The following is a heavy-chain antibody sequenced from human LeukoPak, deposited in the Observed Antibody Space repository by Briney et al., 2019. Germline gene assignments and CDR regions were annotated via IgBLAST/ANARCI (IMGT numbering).Heavy chain of an antibody. J-gene: IGHJ4*02. Sequence: GRSLRLSCAASGFTFSSYAMHWVRQAPGKGLEWVAVISCDGSNKYYADSVKGRFTISRDNSKNTLYLQMNSLRAEDTAVYYCARDLSEKGYFDYWGQGTLVTVSS. CDR2: ISCDGSNK. CDR3: ARDLSEKGYFDY. V-gene: IGHV3-30-3*01. CDR1: GFTFSSYA.